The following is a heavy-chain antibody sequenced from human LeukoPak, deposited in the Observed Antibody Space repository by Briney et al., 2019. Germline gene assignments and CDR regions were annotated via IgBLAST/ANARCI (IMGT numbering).Heavy chain of an antibody. J-gene: IGHJ4*02. CDR1: GGSISGYY. Sequence: PSETLSLTSTVSGGSISGYYWSWIRQPPGKGLEWIGYIYYYGTTTYNPSLKSRVTISVDTSKNLFSLKLRSMTAADTAVYYCARDWRPFDYWGQGILVTVSS. CDR3: ARDWRPFDY. CDR2: IYYYGTT. V-gene: IGHV4-59*12.